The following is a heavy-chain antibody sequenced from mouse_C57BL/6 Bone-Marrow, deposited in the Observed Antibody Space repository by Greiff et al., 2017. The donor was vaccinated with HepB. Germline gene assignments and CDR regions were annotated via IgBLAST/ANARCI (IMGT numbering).Heavy chain of an antibody. Sequence: EVQRVESEGGLVQPGSSMKLSCTASGFTFSDYYMAWVRQVPEKGLEWVANINYDGSSTYYLDSLKSRFIISRDNAKNILYLQMSSLKSEDTATYYCARDETVVATDWYFDVWGTGTTVTVSS. J-gene: IGHJ1*03. D-gene: IGHD1-1*01. CDR1: GFTFSDYY. CDR3: ARDETVVATDWYFDV. V-gene: IGHV5-16*01. CDR2: INYDGSST.